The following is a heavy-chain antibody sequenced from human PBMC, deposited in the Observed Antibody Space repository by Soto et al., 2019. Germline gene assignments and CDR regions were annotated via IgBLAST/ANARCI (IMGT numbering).Heavy chain of an antibody. V-gene: IGHV4-34*01. CDR1: GGSFSGYY. J-gene: IGHJ3*02. CDR2: INHSGST. Sequence: SETLSLTCAVYGGSFSGYYWSWIRQPPGKGLEWIGEINHSGSTNYNPSLKSRVTISVDTSKNQFSLKLSSVTAADTAVYYCARLFGVAAADNDAFDIWGQGTMVT. D-gene: IGHD6-13*01. CDR3: ARLFGVAAADNDAFDI.